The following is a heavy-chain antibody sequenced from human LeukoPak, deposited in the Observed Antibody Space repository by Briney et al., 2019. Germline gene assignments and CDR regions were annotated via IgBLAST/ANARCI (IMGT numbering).Heavy chain of an antibody. CDR3: AKGLSWLDYFDY. D-gene: IGHD6-19*01. J-gene: IGHJ4*02. CDR2: ISGSGGST. CDR1: GFTFSSYA. V-gene: IGHV3-23*01. Sequence: GGSLRLSCAASGFTFSSYAMSWVRQAPGKGLEWVSAISGSGGSTYYADSVKGRFTISRDNSKNTLYLQMDSLRAEDTAVYYCAKGLSWLDYFDYWGQGTLVTVSS.